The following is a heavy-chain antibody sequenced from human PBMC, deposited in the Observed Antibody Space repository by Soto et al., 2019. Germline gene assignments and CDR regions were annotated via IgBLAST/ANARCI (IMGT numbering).Heavy chain of an antibody. CDR1: GFTFSSYA. J-gene: IGHJ6*02. Sequence: EVQLLESGGGLVQPGGSLRLSCAASGFTFSSYAMSWVRQAPGKGLEWVSAISGSGGGSTYYADSVKGRFTISRDNSKNTLYLQMNSLRAEDTAVYYCTKVDVEMATIWYYYGMDVWGQGTTVTVSS. D-gene: IGHD5-12*01. CDR2: ISGSGGGST. V-gene: IGHV3-23*01. CDR3: TKVDVEMATIWYYYGMDV.